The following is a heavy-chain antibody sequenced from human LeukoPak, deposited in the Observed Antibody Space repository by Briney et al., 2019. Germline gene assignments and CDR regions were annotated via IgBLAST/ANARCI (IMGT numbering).Heavy chain of an antibody. D-gene: IGHD1-1*01. Sequence: SETLSLTCTVSGGSISSYYWTWIRQPPGKGLGLEWIGYIYYSGGTNYNPSLKSRVTISIDTSKNQVSLKLSSVTAADTAVYYCAEDTTGTVDYWGQGTLVTVSS. CDR1: GGSISSYY. CDR2: IYYSGGT. CDR3: AEDTTGTVDY. J-gene: IGHJ4*02. V-gene: IGHV4-59*08.